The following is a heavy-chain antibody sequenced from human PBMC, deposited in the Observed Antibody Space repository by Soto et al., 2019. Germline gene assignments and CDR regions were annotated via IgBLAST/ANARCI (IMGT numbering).Heavy chain of an antibody. Sequence: PSETLSLTCTVSGGSISSGGYYWSWIRQHPGKGLEWIGYIYYSGSTYYNPSLKSRVTISVDTSKNQFSLKLSSVTAADTAVYYCASQHVLTYYYDSSQPSDYWGQGTLVTVSS. D-gene: IGHD3-22*01. CDR1: GGSISSGGYY. CDR2: IYYSGST. J-gene: IGHJ4*02. CDR3: ASQHVLTYYYDSSQPSDY. V-gene: IGHV4-31*03.